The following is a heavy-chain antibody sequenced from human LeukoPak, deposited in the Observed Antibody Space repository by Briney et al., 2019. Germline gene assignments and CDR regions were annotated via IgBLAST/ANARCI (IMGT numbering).Heavy chain of an antibody. D-gene: IGHD6-19*01. CDR1: GFTFSSYA. CDR3: AKDIASGSGPYYGMDV. V-gene: IGHV3-9*01. CDR2: ISWNSGSI. Sequence: GGSLRLSCAASGFTFSSYAMSWVRQAPGKGLEWVSGISWNSGSIGYADSVKGRFTISRDNAKNSLYLQMNSLRAEDTALYYCAKDIASGSGPYYGMDVWGQGTTVTVSS. J-gene: IGHJ6*02.